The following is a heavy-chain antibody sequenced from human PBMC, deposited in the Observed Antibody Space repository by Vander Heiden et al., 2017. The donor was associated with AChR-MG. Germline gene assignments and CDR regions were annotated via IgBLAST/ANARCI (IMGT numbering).Heavy chain of an antibody. CDR3: ARSSPSRY. Sequence: QVQLVQSGDEVKKPGASVKVSCKASGYTFTSYDINWVRQATGQGLEWMGWMNPNGGNAGYAQKFQGRVTMTSNTSISIAYLELSSLTSEDTAVYYCARSSPSRYWGQGTLVTVSS. CDR1: GYTFTSYD. V-gene: IGHV1-8*01. CDR2: MNPNGGNA. J-gene: IGHJ4*02. D-gene: IGHD1-26*01.